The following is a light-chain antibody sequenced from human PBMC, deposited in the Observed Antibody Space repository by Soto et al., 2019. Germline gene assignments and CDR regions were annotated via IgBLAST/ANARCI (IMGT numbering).Light chain of an antibody. J-gene: IGKJ2*01. CDR3: QQYDNLAFT. CDR2: DAS. V-gene: IGKV1-33*01. CDR1: QDIRNY. Sequence: DIQMTQSPSSLSASVGDRVTITCQASQDIRNYLNWYQQKPVKAPKFLIYDASNLERGVPSRFSGSGSGTDFTFTISSLQPEDIGTYYCQQYDNLAFTFGQGTKVGIK.